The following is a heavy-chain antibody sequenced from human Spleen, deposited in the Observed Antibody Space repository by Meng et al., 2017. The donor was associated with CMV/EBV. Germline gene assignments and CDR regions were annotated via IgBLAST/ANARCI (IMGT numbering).Heavy chain of an antibody. CDR1: GFTFTDYY. CDR3: ASGVGPTIEGDY. Sequence: GGSLRLSCAASGFTFTDYYMTWIRQAPGKGLEWVSYISTSGRTIFHADSVKGRFTVSRDNAKNSLYLQMNSLRAEDTAVYYCASGVGPTIEGDYWGQGTLVTVSS. D-gene: IGHD1-26*01. V-gene: IGHV3-11*04. CDR2: ISTSGRTI. J-gene: IGHJ4*02.